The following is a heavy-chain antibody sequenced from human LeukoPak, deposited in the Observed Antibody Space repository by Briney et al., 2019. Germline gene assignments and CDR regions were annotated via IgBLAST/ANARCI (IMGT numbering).Heavy chain of an antibody. CDR1: GGSFSGYY. D-gene: IGHD3-22*01. CDR2: INHSGST. CDR3: ARALIVVSYYYMDV. J-gene: IGHJ6*03. Sequence: PSETLSLTCAVYGGSFSGYYWSWIRQPPGKGLEWIGEINHSGSTNYNPSLKSRVTISVDTSKNQFSLKLSSVTAADTAVYYCARALIVVSYYYMDVWGKGTTVTVSS. V-gene: IGHV4-34*01.